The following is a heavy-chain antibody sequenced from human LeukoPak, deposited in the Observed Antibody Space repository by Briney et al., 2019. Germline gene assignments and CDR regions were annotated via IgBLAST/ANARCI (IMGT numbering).Heavy chain of an antibody. CDR1: GFTFDDYA. D-gene: IGHD1-26*01. CDR3: ARDWYTSGSLDY. J-gene: IGHJ4*02. V-gene: IGHV3-9*01. Sequence: GGSLRLSCAASGFTFDDYAMHWVRQAPGKGLEWVSGISWNSGSIGYADSVKGRFTISRDNAKNSLYLQMNSLRAEDTAVYYCARDWYTSGSLDYWGQGTLVTVSS. CDR2: ISWNSGSI.